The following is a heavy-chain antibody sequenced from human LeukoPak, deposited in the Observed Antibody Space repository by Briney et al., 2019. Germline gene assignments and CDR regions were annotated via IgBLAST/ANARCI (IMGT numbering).Heavy chain of an antibody. J-gene: IGHJ4*02. CDR1: GFTFSSYT. CDR3: ASTCSSGWSKPFDY. V-gene: IGHV3-30*01. CDR2: ISYDGSNK. D-gene: IGHD6-19*01. Sequence: GGSLRLSCAASGFTFSSYTMHWVRQAPGKGLEWVAVISYDGSNKYYADSVKGRFTISRDNSKNTLDVQMNSLRAEDTAVYYCASTCSSGWSKPFDYWGQGTLVTVSS.